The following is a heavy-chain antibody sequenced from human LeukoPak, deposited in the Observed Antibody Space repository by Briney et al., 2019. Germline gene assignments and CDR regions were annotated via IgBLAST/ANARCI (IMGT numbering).Heavy chain of an antibody. V-gene: IGHV3-21*01. J-gene: IGHJ3*02. CDR2: ISSSSSYI. CDR3: ARGLKYSSGWYDAFDI. Sequence: PGGSLRLSCAASGFTLSSYWMHWVRQAPGKGLEWVSSISSSSSYIYYADSVKGRFTISRDNAKNSLYLQMNSLRAEDTAVYYCARGLKYSSGWYDAFDIWGQGTMVTVSS. D-gene: IGHD6-19*01. CDR1: GFTLSSYW.